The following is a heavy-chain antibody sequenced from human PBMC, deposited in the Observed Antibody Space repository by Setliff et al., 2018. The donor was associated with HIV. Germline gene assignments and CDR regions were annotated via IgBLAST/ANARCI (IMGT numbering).Heavy chain of an antibody. Sequence: PSETLSLTCAVSGASFVGDNHWSWIRQTPERGLEWIAYFMYTDIHYVNYLNYRNPSLASRLSISVDKSKNQFSLTLSSVTAADTAIYFCMRDGSRTTGMTGYYYGVDVWGQGTTVTVSS. CDR1: GASFVGDNH. CDR3: MRDGSRTTGMTGYYYGVDV. V-gene: IGHV4-30-4*01. CDR2: FMYTDIHYVNYLN. J-gene: IGHJ6*02. D-gene: IGHD1-1*01.